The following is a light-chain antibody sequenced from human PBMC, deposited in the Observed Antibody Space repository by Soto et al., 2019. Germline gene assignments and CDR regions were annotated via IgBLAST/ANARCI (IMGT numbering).Light chain of an antibody. CDR2: AAS. CDR1: QSISSY. CDR3: HPVSSTLLIT. V-gene: IGKV1-39*01. J-gene: IGKJ5*01. Sequence: DMQAHESPSCPSENEGDRVTITCRASQSISSYLNWYQQKPGKAPKLLIYAASSLQSGVPSRFSGSGSGTDFTLTISSLQPEDFATYYCHPVSSTLLITSGQGRLLEV.